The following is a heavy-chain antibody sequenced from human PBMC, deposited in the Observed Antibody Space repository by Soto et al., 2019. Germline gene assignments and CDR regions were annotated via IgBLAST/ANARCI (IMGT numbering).Heavy chain of an antibody. CDR1: GFTFSSYS. CDR2: ISSSSSYI. J-gene: IGHJ5*02. Sequence: GGSLRLSCAASGFTFSSYSMNWVRQAPGKGLEWFSSISSSSSYIYYADSVKGRFTISRDNAKNSLYLQMNSLRAEDTAVYYCARDGVYYDILTGYYIWFDPWGQGTLVTVSS. CDR3: ARDGVYYDILTGYYIWFDP. D-gene: IGHD3-9*01. V-gene: IGHV3-21*01.